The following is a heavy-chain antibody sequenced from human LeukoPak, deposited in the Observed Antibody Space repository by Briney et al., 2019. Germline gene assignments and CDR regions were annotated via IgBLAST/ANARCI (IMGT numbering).Heavy chain of an antibody. CDR2: ISGSGGSK. D-gene: IGHD3-16*02. CDR1: GFTFGNYT. CDR3: AKGSQAFGGVIVYWYFDL. Sequence: GGSLRLSCTASGFTFGNYTMSWVRQAPARGLEWVSAISGSGGSKYYADSVKGRFTISRENSKNTLYLQMNSLRAEDTAVYYCAKGSQAFGGVIVYWYFDLWGRDTLVTVSS. J-gene: IGHJ2*01. V-gene: IGHV3-23*01.